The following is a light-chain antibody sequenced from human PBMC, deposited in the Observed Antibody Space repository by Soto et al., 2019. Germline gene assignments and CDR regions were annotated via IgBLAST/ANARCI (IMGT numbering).Light chain of an antibody. Sequence: QSVLTQPASVSGSPGQSITISCTGTSSDVGGYNYVSWYQQHPGKAPKLMIYDVSNRPSGVSNRFSGSKSGNTASLTISGLQAEDEADYYCSSYTSSSTYVFGTGTKLTDL. CDR1: SSDVGGYNY. V-gene: IGLV2-14*01. CDR3: SSYTSSSTYV. CDR2: DVS. J-gene: IGLJ1*01.